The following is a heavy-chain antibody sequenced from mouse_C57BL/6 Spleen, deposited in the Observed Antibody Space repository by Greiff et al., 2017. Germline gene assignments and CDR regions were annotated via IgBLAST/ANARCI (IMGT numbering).Heavy chain of an antibody. V-gene: IGHV2-5*01. CDR2: IWRGGST. CDR3: AKNSPYYAMDY. CDR1: GFSLTSYG. D-gene: IGHD6-2*01. J-gene: IGHJ4*01. Sequence: VKLQESGPGLVQPSQSLSITCTVSGFSLTSYGVHWVRQSPGKGLEWLGVIWRGGSTDYNAAFMSRLSITKDNSKSQVFFKMNILQADDTAIYYCAKNSPYYAMDYWGQGTSVTVSS.